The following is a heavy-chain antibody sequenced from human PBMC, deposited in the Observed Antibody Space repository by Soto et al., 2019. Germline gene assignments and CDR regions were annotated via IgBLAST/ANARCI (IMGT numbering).Heavy chain of an antibody. J-gene: IGHJ6*02. CDR3: ARYGRSSAGYYFGMDV. CDR1: GFTFSSYW. CDR2: IDSDGSST. V-gene: IGHV3-74*01. D-gene: IGHD6-6*01. Sequence: EVQLVESGGGLVQPGGSLRLSCAASGFTFSSYWMHWVRQAPGKGLVWVSRIDSDGSSTTYADSVKGRFTISRDNAKNTLYLQMNSLRAEDTAVYYCARYGRSSAGYYFGMDVWGQGTTVTVSS.